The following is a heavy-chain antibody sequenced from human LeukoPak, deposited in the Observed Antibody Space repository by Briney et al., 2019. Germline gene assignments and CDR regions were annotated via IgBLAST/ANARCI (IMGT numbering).Heavy chain of an antibody. Sequence: PGGSLRLSCAASGFTFSSYAMHWVRQAPGKGLEWVAVISYDGSNKYYADSVKGRFTISRDNSKNTLYLQMNSLRADDTAVYYCARDGWLFSKSYYYMDVWGKGTTVTVSS. V-gene: IGHV3-30*04. D-gene: IGHD3-22*01. J-gene: IGHJ6*03. CDR3: ARDGWLFSKSYYYMDV. CDR2: ISYDGSNK. CDR1: GFTFSSYA.